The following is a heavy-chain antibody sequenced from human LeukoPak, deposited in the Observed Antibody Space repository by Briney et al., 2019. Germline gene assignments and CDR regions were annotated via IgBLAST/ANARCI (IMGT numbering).Heavy chain of an antibody. Sequence: GASVKVSCKASGYTFTSYGISWVRQAPGQGLEWMGWISAYNGNTNYAQKLQGRVTMTADTSTSTAYMELRSLRSDDTAVYYCARAARGYSGYDSLGWFDPWGQGTLVTVSS. CDR1: GYTFTSYG. V-gene: IGHV1-18*01. CDR3: ARAARGYSGYDSLGWFDP. D-gene: IGHD5-12*01. CDR2: ISAYNGNT. J-gene: IGHJ5*02.